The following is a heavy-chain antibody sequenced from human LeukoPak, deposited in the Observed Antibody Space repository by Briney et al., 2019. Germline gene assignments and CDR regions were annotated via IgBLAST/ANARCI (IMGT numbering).Heavy chain of an antibody. CDR3: AGDLPAQWLVNYYYYYGMDV. Sequence: PGGSLRLSCAASGFAFSSYSMNWVRQAPGKGLEWVSSISSSSSYIYYADSVKGRFTISRDNAKNSLYLQMNSLRAEDTAVYYCAGDLPAQWLVNYYYYYGMDVWGQGTTVTVSS. D-gene: IGHD6-19*01. CDR2: ISSSSSYI. V-gene: IGHV3-21*01. CDR1: GFAFSSYS. J-gene: IGHJ6*02.